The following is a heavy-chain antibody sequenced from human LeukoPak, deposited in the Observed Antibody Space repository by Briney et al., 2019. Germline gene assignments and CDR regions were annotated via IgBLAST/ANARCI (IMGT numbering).Heavy chain of an antibody. D-gene: IGHD6-13*01. Sequence: SGTLSLTCAVHGGSFSGYYWSWIREPPGKGLEWIGEINTSGSTNYNPSLKSRVTISVDTSKNPFSLKLSYVTAADTAVYYCARGVRGGSSWYRCWGRGTLVTVSS. CDR3: ARGVRGGSSWYRC. V-gene: IGHV4-34*01. CDR1: GGSFSGYY. J-gene: IGHJ2*01. CDR2: INTSGST.